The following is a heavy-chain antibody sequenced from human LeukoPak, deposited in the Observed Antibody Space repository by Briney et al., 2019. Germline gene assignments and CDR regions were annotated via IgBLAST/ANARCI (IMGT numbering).Heavy chain of an antibody. CDR1: GYTFTGYY. CDR2: INPNSGGT. V-gene: IGHV1-2*02. Sequence: ASVKGSCKASGYTFTGYYMHWVRQAPGQGLEWMGWINPNSGGTNYAQKFQGRVTMTRDTSISTAYMELSRLRSDDTAVHYCARVRGPDYYYYYGMDVWGQGTTVTVSS. CDR3: ARVRGPDYYYYYGMDV. J-gene: IGHJ6*02.